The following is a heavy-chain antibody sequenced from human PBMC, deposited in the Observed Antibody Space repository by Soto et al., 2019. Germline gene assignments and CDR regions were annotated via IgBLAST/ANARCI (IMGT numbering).Heavy chain of an antibody. J-gene: IGHJ2*01. D-gene: IGHD3-10*02. CDR3: ARHVFFFSRRKRHTRCSLGLGILLNRSSDL. Sequence: PGKGLEWMGIIYPGDSDTRYSPSFQGQVTISADKSISTAYLQWSSLKASDTAMYYCARHVFFFSRRKRHTRCSLGLGILLNRSSDL. V-gene: IGHV5-51*01. CDR2: IYPGDSDT.